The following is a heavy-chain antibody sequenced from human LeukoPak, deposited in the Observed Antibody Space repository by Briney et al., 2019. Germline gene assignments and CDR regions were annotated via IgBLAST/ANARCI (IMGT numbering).Heavy chain of an antibody. V-gene: IGHV3-21*01. Sequence: AGTLRLSREASGVTLTGHSMNWGRRPPGTGQEGDPSIDTNSFYIYHADAVMGRFTISRDNAKNSLDLQMTSVRGEVSVVYYCARGGIFNPYELWGQGTLVTVSS. CDR2: IDTNSFYI. D-gene: IGHD3-22*01. CDR1: GVTLTGHS. CDR3: ARGGIFNPYEL. J-gene: IGHJ4*02.